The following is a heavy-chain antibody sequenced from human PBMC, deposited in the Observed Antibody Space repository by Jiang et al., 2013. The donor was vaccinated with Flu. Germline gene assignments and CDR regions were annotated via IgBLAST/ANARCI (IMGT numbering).Heavy chain of an antibody. V-gene: IGHV4-34*01. J-gene: IGHJ4*02. CDR3: ASRATTVTTRPVY. CDR1: GGSFSGYY. D-gene: IGHD4-17*01. CDR2: INHSGST. Sequence: LLKPSETLSLTCAVYGGSFSGYYWSWIRQPPGKGLEWIGEINHSGSTNYNPSLKSRVTISVDTSKNQFSLKLSSVTAADTAVYYCASRATTVTTRPVYWGQGTLVTVSS.